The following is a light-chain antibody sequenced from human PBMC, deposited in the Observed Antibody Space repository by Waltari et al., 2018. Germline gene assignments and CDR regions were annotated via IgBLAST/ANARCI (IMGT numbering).Light chain of an antibody. CDR2: AVD. Sequence: QSVLTQTPSASEAPRQRVTISCSGSRSNIGNNAVNWYQQVPGKAPKLLVFAVDLLPSGVSDRFSGSKSGTSASLAISGLRSEDEGVYFCAAWDDSLKGVLFGGGTKLTVL. V-gene: IGLV1-36*01. J-gene: IGLJ2*01. CDR3: AAWDDSLKGVL. CDR1: RSNIGNNA.